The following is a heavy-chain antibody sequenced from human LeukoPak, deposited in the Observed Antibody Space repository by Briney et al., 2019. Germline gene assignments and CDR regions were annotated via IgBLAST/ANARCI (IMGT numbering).Heavy chain of an antibody. V-gene: IGHV3-30*18. J-gene: IGHJ4*02. CDR3: AKGRYDSSGHYYELEF. D-gene: IGHD3-22*01. CDR2: ISYDGSDK. CDR1: GFTFSRYG. Sequence: GGSLRLSCGASGFTFSRYGMHWVRQAPGKGLEWVSLISYDGSDKYYADSVKGRSTISRDNSKDTLFLEMNRLRAEDTAVYYCAKGRYDSSGHYYELEFWGQGTLVTVSS.